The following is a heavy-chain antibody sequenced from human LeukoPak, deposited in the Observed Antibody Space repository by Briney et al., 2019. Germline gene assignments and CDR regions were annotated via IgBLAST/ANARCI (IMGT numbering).Heavy chain of an antibody. CDR3: ARVNYDILTGQGGWFDP. D-gene: IGHD3-9*01. CDR1: GGSISSGGYS. J-gene: IGHJ5*02. CDR2: IYHSGST. V-gene: IGHV4-30-2*01. Sequence: SETLSLTCAVSGGSISSGGYSWSWIRQPPGKGLEWIGYIYHSGSTYYNPSLKSRVTISVDRSKKQFSLKLSSATAADTAVYYCARVNYDILTGQGGWFDPWGQGTLVTVSS.